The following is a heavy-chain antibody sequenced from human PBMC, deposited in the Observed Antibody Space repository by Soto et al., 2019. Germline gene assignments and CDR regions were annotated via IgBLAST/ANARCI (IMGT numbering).Heavy chain of an antibody. J-gene: IGHJ4*02. Sequence: GGSLRLSCAASGFIFSSYSMNWVRQAPGKGLEWVASISSSSRNIYYADSVKGRFTISRDNAKNSLYLQMNTLRADDTAVYYCARESADVVAAKDYWGQGTLVTVSS. CDR1: GFIFSSYS. CDR2: ISSSSRNI. V-gene: IGHV3-21*01. D-gene: IGHD2-15*01. CDR3: ARESADVVAAKDY.